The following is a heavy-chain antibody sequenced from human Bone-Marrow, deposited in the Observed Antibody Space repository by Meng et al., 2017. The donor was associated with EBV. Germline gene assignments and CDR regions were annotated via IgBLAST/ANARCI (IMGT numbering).Heavy chain of an antibody. CDR2: VHYIGST. D-gene: IGHD6-19*01. Sequence: QVQLQESGPGLVKPSETLSLTCTVSGGSVSSDNYYWSWIRQPPGKGLEWIGYVHYIGSTIDNPSLKSRVTISVDRSKNQFSLKLSSVTAADTAVYYCARSPGSSGWNYYFDYWGQGPLVTVSS. CDR3: ARSPGSSGWNYYFDY. J-gene: IGHJ4*02. CDR1: GGSVSSDNYY. V-gene: IGHV4-61*01.